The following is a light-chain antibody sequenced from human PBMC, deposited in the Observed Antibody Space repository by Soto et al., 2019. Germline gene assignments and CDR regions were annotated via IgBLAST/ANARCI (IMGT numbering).Light chain of an antibody. Sequence: QSALTQPASVSGSPGQSITISCTGTSSDVGGYNYVSWYQQHPGKAPKLMIYEVSNRPSGVSNRFSGSKSGNTASLTISGLQEEDEADYYCRSYTSSSSYVFGTGTKLTGL. J-gene: IGLJ1*01. CDR2: EVS. CDR3: RSYTSSSSYV. CDR1: SSDVGGYNY. V-gene: IGLV2-14*01.